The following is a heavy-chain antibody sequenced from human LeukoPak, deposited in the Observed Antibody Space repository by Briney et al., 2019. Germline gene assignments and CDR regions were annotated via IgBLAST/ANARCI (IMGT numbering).Heavy chain of an antibody. CDR1: GCSITSNSYY. V-gene: IGHV4-39*07. D-gene: IGHD4-17*01. CDR3: ASPIYGDYTENGSDI. J-gene: IGHJ3*02. Sequence: SETLSLTCTVSGCSITSNSYYWGWNPQPPGKGLEWVGSIYYSGSTYYNPSLKSRVTISVDTSKNQFSLKLNSVTAADTAVYYCASPIYGDYTENGSDIWGQGTMVTVSS. CDR2: IYYSGST.